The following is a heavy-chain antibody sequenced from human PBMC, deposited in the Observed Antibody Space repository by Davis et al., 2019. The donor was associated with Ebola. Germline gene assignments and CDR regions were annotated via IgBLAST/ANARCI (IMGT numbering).Heavy chain of an antibody. CDR1: GYTFTSHG. V-gene: IGHV1-18*01. D-gene: IGHD1-7*01. J-gene: IGHJ4*02. CDR3: FTDPVVIGTVD. CDR2: VSAYTGGT. Sequence: AASVKVSCKASGYTFTSHGISWVRQAPGQGLEWMGWVSAYTGGTNYAQKFQGRVIMTTDTSTSTAYMELRSLRSEDTAMYYCFTDPVVIGTVDWGQGTLVTVSS.